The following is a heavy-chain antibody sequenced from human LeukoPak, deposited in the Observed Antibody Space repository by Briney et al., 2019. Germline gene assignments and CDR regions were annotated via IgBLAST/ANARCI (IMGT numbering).Heavy chain of an antibody. Sequence: SETLSLTCTVSGDSVTSGDYYWSWIRHHPGKGLEWIGYIYYSGSTNYNPSLKSRVTISVDTSKNQFSLKLSSVTAADTAVYYCAGYSVAARQVDYWGQGTLVTVSS. CDR1: GDSVTSGDYY. D-gene: IGHD6-6*01. CDR2: IYYSGST. V-gene: IGHV4-61*08. J-gene: IGHJ4*02. CDR3: AGYSVAARQVDY.